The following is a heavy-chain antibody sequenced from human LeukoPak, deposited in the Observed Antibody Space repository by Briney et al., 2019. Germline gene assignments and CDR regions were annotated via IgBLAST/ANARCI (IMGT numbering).Heavy chain of an antibody. D-gene: IGHD3-22*01. CDR3: ARRPPYYYDSSGYSGYFDY. Sequence: SETLFLTCAVYGGSFSGYCWTWIRQPPGKGLEWIGSIYYSGSTYYNPSLKSRVTISVDTSKNQFSLKLSSVTAADTAVYYCARRPPYYYDSSGYSGYFDYWGQGTLVTVSS. J-gene: IGHJ4*02. V-gene: IGHV4-34*01. CDR1: GGSFSGYC. CDR2: IYYSGST.